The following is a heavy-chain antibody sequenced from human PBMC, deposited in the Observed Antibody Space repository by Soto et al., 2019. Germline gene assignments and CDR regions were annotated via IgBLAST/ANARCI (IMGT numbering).Heavy chain of an antibody. Sequence: QVQLQESGPGLVKPSQTLSLTCTVSGGSISSGDYYWSWIRQPPGKGLEWIGYIYYSGSTYYNPSPKRRFTLPGAASTTQSPLKLSSVTAADAAVYYCARVDNWSGPPSSYCGMDVWGQGTPVTVSS. D-gene: IGHD1-1*01. J-gene: IGHJ6*02. CDR1: GGSISSGDYY. CDR2: IYYSGST. V-gene: IGHV4-30-4*01. CDR3: ARVDNWSGPPSSYCGMDV.